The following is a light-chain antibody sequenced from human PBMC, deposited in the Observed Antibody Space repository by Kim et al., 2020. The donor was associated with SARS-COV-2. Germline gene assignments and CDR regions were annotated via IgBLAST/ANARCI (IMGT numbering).Light chain of an antibody. CDR2: AAS. Sequence: VSVGDRVTITCRASQGISSYLAWYQQKAGKVPKLLIYAASALQSGVPSRFRGSGSGTDFTLTISSLQPEDVATYYCQRYNSVPWTFGQGSKVDIK. V-gene: IGKV1-27*01. CDR1: QGISSY. CDR3: QRYNSVPWT. J-gene: IGKJ1*01.